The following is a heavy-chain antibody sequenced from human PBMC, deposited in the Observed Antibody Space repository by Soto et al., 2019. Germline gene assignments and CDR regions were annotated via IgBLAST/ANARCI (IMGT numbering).Heavy chain of an antibody. CDR2: IYYSGST. D-gene: IGHD2-15*01. V-gene: IGHV4-39*01. CDR1: GGSIRSSTYY. CDR3: ATLPPRIVVVMTDLPT. J-gene: IGHJ5*02. Sequence: SETLSLTCTVSGGSIRSSTYYWGWIRQPPGKGLEWIGSIYYSGSTHYNPSLKSRVTMSVDTSTNQFSLKLNSVTAADTAVYYCATLPPRIVVVMTDLPTWGQGTLVTVSS.